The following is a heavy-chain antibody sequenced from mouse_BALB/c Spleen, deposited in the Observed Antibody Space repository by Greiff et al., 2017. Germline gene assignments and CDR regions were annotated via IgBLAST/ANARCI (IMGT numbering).Heavy chain of an antibody. Sequence: EVKVVESGGGLVKPGGSLKLSCAASGFTFSSYAMSWVRQSPEKRLEWVAEISSGGSYTYYPDTVTGRFTISRDNAKNTLYLEMSSLRSEDTAMYYCARDRYGNYAYWGQGTLVTVSA. CDR1: GFTFSSYA. V-gene: IGHV5-9-4*01. J-gene: IGHJ3*01. D-gene: IGHD2-10*02. CDR2: ISSGGSYT. CDR3: ARDRYGNYAY.